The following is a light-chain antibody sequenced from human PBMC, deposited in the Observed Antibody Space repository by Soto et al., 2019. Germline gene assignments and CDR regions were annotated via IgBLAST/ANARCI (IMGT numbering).Light chain of an antibody. CDR2: AAS. J-gene: IGKJ4*01. CDR1: ENINTY. CDR3: QQTFVTPIT. V-gene: IGKV1-39*01. Sequence: DIQMTQSPSFLSASVGDRVTVTCRASENINTYLYWYQQRPGKAPSLLIYAASTLQSGVPSRFSGSGSGTDFTLTINSLEPEDSATYYCQQTFVTPITFGGGTKVEMK.